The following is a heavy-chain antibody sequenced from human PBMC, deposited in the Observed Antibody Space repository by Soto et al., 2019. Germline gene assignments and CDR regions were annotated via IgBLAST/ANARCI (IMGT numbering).Heavy chain of an antibody. CDR1: GFTFTNYA. J-gene: IGHJ6*02. CDR3: AKDFGDIVVVVLAPYGMDV. CDR2: ISGSGEST. D-gene: IGHD2-15*01. V-gene: IGHV3-23*01. Sequence: EVQLLESGGGLVQPGGSLRLSCAASGFTFTNYAMNWVRQAPGKGLEWVSVISGSGESTYYADSVKGRFTISRDNSKNTLYLQMNSLRAGDTAVYFCAKDFGDIVVVVLAPYGMDVWGLGTTVTVSS.